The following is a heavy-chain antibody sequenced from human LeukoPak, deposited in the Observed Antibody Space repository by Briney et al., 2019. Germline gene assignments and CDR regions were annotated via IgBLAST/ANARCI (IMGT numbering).Heavy chain of an antibody. CDR2: IYYSGST. D-gene: IGHD3-3*01. V-gene: IGHV4-31*03. CDR3: ARAGGMGDFWSGYYHQNWFDP. CDR1: GGSISSGGYY. Sequence: SETLSLTCTVSGGSISSGGYYWSWIRQHPGKGLEWIGYIYYSGSTYYNPSLKSRVTIPVDTSKNQFSLKLSSVTAADTAVYYCARAGGMGDFWSGYYHQNWFDPWGQGTLVTVSS. J-gene: IGHJ5*02.